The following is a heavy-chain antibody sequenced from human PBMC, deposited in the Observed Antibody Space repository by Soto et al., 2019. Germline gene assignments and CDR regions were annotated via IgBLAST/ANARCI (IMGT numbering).Heavy chain of an antibody. J-gene: IGHJ4*02. V-gene: IGHV4-39*01. D-gene: IGHD6-13*01. CDR2: IYYSGST. CDR3: ARGYSSSWYAGGWVDY. Sequence: PSETLSLTCTVSGGSISSSSYYWGWIRQPPGKGLEWIGSIYYSGSTYYNPSLKSRVTISVDTSKNQFSLKLSSVTAADTAVYYCARGYSSSWYAGGWVDYWGQGTLVTVSS. CDR1: GGSISSSSYY.